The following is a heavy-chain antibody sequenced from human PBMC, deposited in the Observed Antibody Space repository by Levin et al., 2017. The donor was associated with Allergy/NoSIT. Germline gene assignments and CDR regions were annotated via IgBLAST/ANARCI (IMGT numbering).Heavy chain of an antibody. Sequence: SETLSLTCAVSGGSISTDNWWSWIRQPPGKGLEWIGEIYRSGDTNHNPSLRSRVTMSVDKSKNHFSLTLRSVTAADTAVYYCATVEGLFCSGVSCSYSFHYWGQGALVTVSS. V-gene: IGHV4-4*02. CDR1: GGSISTDNW. CDR2: IYRSGDT. D-gene: IGHD3-9*01. J-gene: IGHJ4*02. CDR3: ATVEGLFCSGVSCSYSFHY.